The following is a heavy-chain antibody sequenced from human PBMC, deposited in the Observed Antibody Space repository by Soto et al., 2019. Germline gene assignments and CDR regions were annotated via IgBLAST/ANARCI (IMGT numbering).Heavy chain of an antibody. Sequence: GESLKISCKGSGYSFTSYWISWVRQMPGKGLEWMGRIDPSDSYTNYSPSFQGHVTISADKSISTAYLQWSSLKASDTAMYYCARHHHSGYDSDYYYYGMDVWGQGTTVTVSS. CDR2: IDPSDSYT. V-gene: IGHV5-10-1*01. J-gene: IGHJ6*02. CDR3: ARHHHSGYDSDYYYYGMDV. D-gene: IGHD5-12*01. CDR1: GYSFTSYW.